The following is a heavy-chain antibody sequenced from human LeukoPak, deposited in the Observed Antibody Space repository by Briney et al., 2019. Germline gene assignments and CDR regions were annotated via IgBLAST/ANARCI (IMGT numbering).Heavy chain of an antibody. CDR3: ARDRQRVIDY. J-gene: IGHJ4*02. CDR2: TYYRSKWYN. D-gene: IGHD2-21*01. V-gene: IGHV6-1*01. CDR1: GYSASSNSAA. Sequence: SQTLSLTCAICGYSASSNSAAWNWITQSPSRCLEWLGRTYYRSKWYNDYAVSVKSRITINADTSKNQFSLQLNSVTPEDTAVYYCARDRQRVIDYWGQGTLVTVSS.